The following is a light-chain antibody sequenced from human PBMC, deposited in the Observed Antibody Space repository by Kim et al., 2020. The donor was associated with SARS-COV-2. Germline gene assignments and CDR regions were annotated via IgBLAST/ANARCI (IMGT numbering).Light chain of an antibody. CDR2: DND. CDR3: GAWDNSLTAVL. V-gene: IGLV1-51*01. J-gene: IGLJ3*02. CDR1: SSNIGRNS. Sequence: QMVTISCSGSSSNIGRNSVCWYQHLPGAVPKLLIYDNDKRPSGIPDRFSGSKSGTSATLGITGLQTGDEATYYCGAWDNSLTAVLFGGGTQLTVL.